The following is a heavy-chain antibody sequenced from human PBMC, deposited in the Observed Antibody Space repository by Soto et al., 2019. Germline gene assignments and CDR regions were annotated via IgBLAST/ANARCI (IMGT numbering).Heavy chain of an antibody. CDR2: ISAYNGNT. D-gene: IGHD6-13*01. CDR3: ARTYSSSYGMDV. J-gene: IGHJ6*02. Sequence: GASVKVSFKASGYTFTSYGISWVLQAPGQGLEWMGWISAYNGNTNYAQKLQGRVTMTTDTSTSTAHMELRSLRSDDTAVYYCARTYSSSYGMDVWGQGTTVTVSS. CDR1: GYTFTSYG. V-gene: IGHV1-18*01.